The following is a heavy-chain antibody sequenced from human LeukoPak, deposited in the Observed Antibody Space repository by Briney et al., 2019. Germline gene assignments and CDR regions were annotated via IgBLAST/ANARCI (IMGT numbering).Heavy chain of an antibody. J-gene: IGHJ4*02. V-gene: IGHV4-39*07. Sequence: SETLSLTCGVSGGSISTNSHYWGWIRQPPGKGLEWMGSIYYSGSTYYSPSLKSRVTISVDTSKNQFSLKLSSVTAADTAMYYCARGKYSYGYHFDYWGQGTLVTVSS. CDR1: GGSISTNSHY. D-gene: IGHD5-18*01. CDR2: IYYSGST. CDR3: ARGKYSYGYHFDY.